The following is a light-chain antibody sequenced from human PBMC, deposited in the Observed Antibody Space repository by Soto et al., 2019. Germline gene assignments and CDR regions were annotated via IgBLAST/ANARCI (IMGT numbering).Light chain of an antibody. CDR2: GPS. V-gene: IGKV3-15*01. J-gene: IGKJ1*01. CDR3: HQYNDWPPA. CDR1: QSVSNN. Sequence: EIVLTQSPATLSVSPGERATLSCRASQSVSNNVAWYHQKPGQAPRLLIYGPSTRASGVPPRFSGSGYGREFTLTISSLHSEDYGVYYCHQYNDWPPAFGQGTKVDIK.